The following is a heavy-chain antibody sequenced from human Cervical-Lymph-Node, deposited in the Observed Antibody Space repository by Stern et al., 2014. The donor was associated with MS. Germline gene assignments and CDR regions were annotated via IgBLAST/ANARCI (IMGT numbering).Heavy chain of an antibody. V-gene: IGHV2-26*01. D-gene: IGHD6-19*01. J-gene: IGHJ6*02. CDR2: IFSNDEK. CDR3: ARNRIAVAGRYYGMDV. CDR1: GFSLSNARMG. Sequence: VTLRESGPVLVKPTETLTLTCTVSGFSLSNARMGVSWIRQPPGKALEWLAHIFSNDEKSYSTSLKSRLTISKDTSKSQVVLTMTNMDPVDTATYYCARNRIAVAGRYYGMDVWGQGTTVTVSS.